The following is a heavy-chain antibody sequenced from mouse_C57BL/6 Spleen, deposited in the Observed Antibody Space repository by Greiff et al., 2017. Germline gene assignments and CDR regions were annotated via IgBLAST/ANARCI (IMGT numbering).Heavy chain of an antibody. J-gene: IGHJ2*01. CDR2: IDPEDGDT. CDR3: TTCARYTMVTTTDPLFDY. CDR1: GFNIKDYY. Sequence: EVHLVESGAELVRPGASVKLSCTASGFNIKDYYMHWVKQRPEQGLEWIGRIDPEDGDTEYAPKFPGKATMTADTSSNTAYLQLSSLRSEDTAVYYCTTCARYTMVTTTDPLFDYWGQGTTLTVSS. D-gene: IGHD2-2*01. V-gene: IGHV14-1*01.